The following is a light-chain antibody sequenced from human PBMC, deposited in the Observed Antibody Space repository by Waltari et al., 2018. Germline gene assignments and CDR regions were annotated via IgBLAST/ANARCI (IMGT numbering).Light chain of an antibody. J-gene: IGLJ1*01. CDR2: GNI. V-gene: IGLV1-40*01. Sequence: QSALTQPPSLYGAPGQRVPLPCTWSTSNLGAGYDVHWSPQLPGPAPKRPIFGNINGPSGVPDRFSGSKSGTSASLAITGLQAEDEADYSCQSYDSSLSGYVFGTGTKVTVL. CDR3: QSYDSSLSGYV. CDR1: TSNLGAGYD.